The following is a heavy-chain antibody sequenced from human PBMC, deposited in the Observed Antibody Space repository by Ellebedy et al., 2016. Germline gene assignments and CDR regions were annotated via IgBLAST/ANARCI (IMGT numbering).Heavy chain of an antibody. CDR3: ASLTSGYSSSWPQDYYYGMDV. V-gene: IGHV3-33*01. CDR1: GFTFSSYG. Sequence: GESLKISCAASGFTFSSYGMHWVRQAPGKGLEWVAVIWYDGSNKYYADSVKGRFTISRDSSKNTLYLQMNSLRDEDTAVYYCASLTSGYSSSWPQDYYYGMDVWGQGTTVTVSS. J-gene: IGHJ6*02. CDR2: IWYDGSNK. D-gene: IGHD6-13*01.